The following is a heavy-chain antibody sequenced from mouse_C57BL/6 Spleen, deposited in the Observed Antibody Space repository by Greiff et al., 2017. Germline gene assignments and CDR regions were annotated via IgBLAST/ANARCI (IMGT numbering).Heavy chain of an antibody. V-gene: IGHV1-7*01. D-gene: IGHD1-1*01. J-gene: IGHJ1*03. CDR3: ARDYGREDLSWYFDV. Sequence: VQLQQSGAELAKPGASVKLSCKASGYTFTSYWMHWVKQRPGQGLEWIGYINPSSGYTKYNQKFKDKATVTADKSSSTAYMQLSSLTYEDSAVYYCARDYGREDLSWYFDVWGTGTTVTVSS. CDR2: INPSSGYT. CDR1: GYTFTSYW.